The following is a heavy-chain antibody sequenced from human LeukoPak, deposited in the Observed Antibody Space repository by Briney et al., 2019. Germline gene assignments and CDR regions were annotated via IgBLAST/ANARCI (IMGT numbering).Heavy chain of an antibody. J-gene: IGHJ3*02. Sequence: SETLSLTCTVSGGSISSGGYYWSWIRQHPEKGLEWIGYIYYTGSTFYNPSLKSRVIISVDTSKNQFSLRLSSVTVADTAVYYCASGNNGAFDIWGQGTMVTVSS. V-gene: IGHV4-31*03. CDR2: IYYTGST. D-gene: IGHD1/OR15-1a*01. CDR1: GGSISSGGYY. CDR3: ASGNNGAFDI.